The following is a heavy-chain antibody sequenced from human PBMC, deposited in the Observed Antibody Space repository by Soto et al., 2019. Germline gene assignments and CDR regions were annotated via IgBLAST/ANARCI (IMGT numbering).Heavy chain of an antibody. D-gene: IGHD5-12*01. V-gene: IGHV4-59*07. CDR2: IYYSGST. J-gene: IGHJ6*02. Sequence: PSDTLYLSCAVSGGSISSYYWSWIRQPPGKGLEWIGYIYYSGSTNYNPSLKSRVTISVDTSKNQFSLKLSSVTAADTAVYYCASRGVDIVATTRDYYYGMDVWGQGTTVTVSS. CDR3: ASRGVDIVATTRDYYYGMDV. CDR1: GGSISSYY.